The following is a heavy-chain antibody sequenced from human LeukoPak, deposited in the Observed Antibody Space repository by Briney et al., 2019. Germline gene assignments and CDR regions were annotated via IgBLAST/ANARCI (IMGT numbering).Heavy chain of an antibody. Sequence: GGSLRLSCAASGFTFSSYAMHWVRQAPGKGLEWVAVISYDGSNKYYADSVKGRFTISRDNSKNTLYLQMNSLRAEDTAVYYCARASTVTTPYFLDYWGQGTLVTVSS. V-gene: IGHV3-30*04. J-gene: IGHJ4*02. D-gene: IGHD4-17*01. CDR1: GFTFSSYA. CDR2: ISYDGSNK. CDR3: ARASTVTTPYFLDY.